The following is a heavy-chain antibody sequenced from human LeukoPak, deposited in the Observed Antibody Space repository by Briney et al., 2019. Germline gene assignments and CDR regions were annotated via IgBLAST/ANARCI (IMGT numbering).Heavy chain of an antibody. Sequence: PSETLSCTCTGSGFSISSYYWSWIPQPPGKGLKWIGYIYYSASTNYNPFLKSRITISVDTSKNQFSLKLSSVTAADTAVYYCARRDGGYWGQGTLVTVSS. CDR1: GFSISSYY. CDR2: IYYSAST. D-gene: IGHD3-10*01. J-gene: IGHJ4*02. CDR3: ARRDGGY. V-gene: IGHV4-59*01.